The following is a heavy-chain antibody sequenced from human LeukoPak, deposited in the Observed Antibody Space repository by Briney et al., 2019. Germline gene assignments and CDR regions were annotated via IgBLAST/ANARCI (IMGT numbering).Heavy chain of an antibody. Sequence: GGSLRLSCAASGFTFSSYGIHWVRQAPGKGLEWVTFIGYDGRNKYYADSVKGRFTISRDNSKNTLYLQMNSLRAEDTAVYYCARSTSSWYDYWGQGTLVTVSS. D-gene: IGHD6-13*01. V-gene: IGHV3-30*02. CDR2: IGYDGRNK. CDR3: ARSTSSWYDY. CDR1: GFTFSSYG. J-gene: IGHJ4*02.